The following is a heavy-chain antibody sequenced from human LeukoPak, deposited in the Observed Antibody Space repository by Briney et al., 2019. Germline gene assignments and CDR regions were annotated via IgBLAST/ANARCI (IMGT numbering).Heavy chain of an antibody. CDR1: GYIFTSYD. V-gene: IGHV1-8*01. CDR2: MNPNSGNT. Sequence: GASVKVSCKASGYIFTSYDINWVRQAPGQGLEWMGWMNPNSGNTDLVQKFQGRVTFTRDTTMRTAYMELSSLRSDDTAVYFCARGASRSFDYWGQGTLVTVSS. J-gene: IGHJ4*02. CDR3: ARGASRSFDY.